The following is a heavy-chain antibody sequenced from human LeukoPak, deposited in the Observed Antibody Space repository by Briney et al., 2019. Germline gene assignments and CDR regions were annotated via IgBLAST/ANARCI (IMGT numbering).Heavy chain of an antibody. CDR3: ARSGAPTPDY. D-gene: IGHD2-15*01. Sequence: PGGSLRLSCSASGFTFSSYAMHWVRQAPGKGRVWVSRIDSDGSSTIYADSVKGRFTISRDNAKNTLNLQMNSLRAEDTALYYCARSGAPTPDYWGQGTLVIVSS. V-gene: IGHV3-74*01. CDR1: GFTFSSYA. CDR2: IDSDGSST. J-gene: IGHJ4*02.